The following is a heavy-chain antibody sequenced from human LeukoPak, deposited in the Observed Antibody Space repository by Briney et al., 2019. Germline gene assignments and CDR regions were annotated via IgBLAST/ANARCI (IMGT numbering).Heavy chain of an antibody. CDR2: IYSGGST. CDR3: ARLAVPAAPDVDY. Sequence: GGSLRLSCAASGFTFSDYYMSWVRQAPGKGLEWVSVIYSGGSTYYADSVKGRFTISRDNSKNTLYLQMNSLRAEDTAVYYCARLAVPAAPDVDYWGQGTLVTVSS. V-gene: IGHV3-53*01. D-gene: IGHD2-2*01. CDR1: GFTFSDYY. J-gene: IGHJ4*02.